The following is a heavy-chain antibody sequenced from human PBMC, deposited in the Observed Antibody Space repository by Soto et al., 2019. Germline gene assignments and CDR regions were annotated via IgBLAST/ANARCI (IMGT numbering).Heavy chain of an antibody. D-gene: IGHD1-26*01. CDR3: AKGGNWELLPSTGMDV. V-gene: IGHV3-30*18. CDR2: ISFDGTNG. Sequence: QVQLVESGGGVVQPGRSLRLSCAASGFSFSSYGMRWVRQAPGKGLEWVAAISFDGTNGYYADSVKGRFTISRDNSENTLYLQMNSLRPEDTAVYYCAKGGNWELLPSTGMDVWGQGTTVTVSS. J-gene: IGHJ6*02. CDR1: GFSFSSYG.